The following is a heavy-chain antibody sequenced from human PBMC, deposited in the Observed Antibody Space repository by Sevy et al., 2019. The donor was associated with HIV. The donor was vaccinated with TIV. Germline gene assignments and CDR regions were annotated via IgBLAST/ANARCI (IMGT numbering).Heavy chain of an antibody. CDR1: GFTFSSYW. D-gene: IGHD2-15*01. CDR2: IKQDGSEK. CDR3: ARYVVVVAATAYFDY. Sequence: GGSLRLSCAASGFTFSSYWMSWVRQAPGKGLEWVANIKQDGSEKYDVDSVKGRFTISRDHAKNSLYLQMNSLRAEDTAVYYCARYVVVVAATAYFDYWGQGTLVTVSS. V-gene: IGHV3-7*01. J-gene: IGHJ4*02.